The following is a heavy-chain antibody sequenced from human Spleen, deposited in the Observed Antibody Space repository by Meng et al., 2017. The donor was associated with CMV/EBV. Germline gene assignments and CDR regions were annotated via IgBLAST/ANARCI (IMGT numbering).Heavy chain of an antibody. CDR1: GFTFSSYG. CDR2: IRYDGGDK. V-gene: IGHV3-30*02. J-gene: IGHJ4*02. D-gene: IGHD4-17*01. CDR3: AKDPGDYYRYFDG. Sequence: LSLTCAASGFTFSSYGMVWVRQAPGRGLEWVALIRYDGGDKFYADSMKGRFTIFRDNSKNMVSLQMNSLRPEDTAVYYCAKDPGDYYRYFDGWGQGTLVTVSS.